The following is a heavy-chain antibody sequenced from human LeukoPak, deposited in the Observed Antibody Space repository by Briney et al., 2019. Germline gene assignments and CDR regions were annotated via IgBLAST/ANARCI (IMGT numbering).Heavy chain of an antibody. CDR2: ISLTGLT. CDR1: GGSISNTNW. J-gene: IGHJ4*02. CDR3: SRENGAFSPFGY. V-gene: IGHV4-4*02. Sequence: SGTLSLTCGVSGGSISNTNWWSWVRQPPGQGLEWIGQISLTGLTHYNPSLESRVTVSLDKSKNQLSLNLTSVTAADTAVYYCSRENGAFSPFGYWGQGTLVTVLS. D-gene: IGHD2-8*01.